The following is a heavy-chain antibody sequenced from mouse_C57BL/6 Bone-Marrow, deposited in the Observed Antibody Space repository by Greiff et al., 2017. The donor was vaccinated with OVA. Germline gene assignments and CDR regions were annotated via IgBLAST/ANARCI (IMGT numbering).Heavy chain of an antibody. V-gene: IGHV1-54*01. CDR3: ARSITTAWYFDV. Sequence: VQLQQSGAELVRPGTSVKVSCKASGYAFTNYLIEWVKQRPGQGLEWIGVINPGSGGTNYNEKFKGKATLTADKSSSTAYMQLSSLTSEDSAVYFCARSITTAWYFDVWGTGTTVTVSS. J-gene: IGHJ1*03. CDR2: INPGSGGT. CDR1: GYAFTNYL. D-gene: IGHD1-2*01.